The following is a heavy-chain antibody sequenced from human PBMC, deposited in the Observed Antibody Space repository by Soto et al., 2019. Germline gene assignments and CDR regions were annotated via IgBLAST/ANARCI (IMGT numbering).Heavy chain of an antibody. CDR2: ISSSSSDI. J-gene: IGHJ4*02. Sequence: PGGSLRLSCAASGFTFSSYTMNWARQAPGKGLEWVSSISSSSSDIYYAESVKGRFTISRDNSKNTLYLQVNSLRAEDTAVYYCAKDHGPYGDGLDYWGQGTLVTVSS. CDR1: GFTFSSYT. V-gene: IGHV3-21*04. D-gene: IGHD4-17*01. CDR3: AKDHGPYGDGLDY.